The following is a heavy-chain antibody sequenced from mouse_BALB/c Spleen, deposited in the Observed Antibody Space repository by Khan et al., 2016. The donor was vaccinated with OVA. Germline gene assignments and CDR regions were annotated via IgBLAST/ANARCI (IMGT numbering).Heavy chain of an antibody. CDR1: GFAFNNYD. CDR3: VRLHYYGSNYYFDY. V-gene: IGHV5-12-1*01. CDR2: IRSGGTTT. Sequence: EVELVESGGGLVKPGGSLKLSCAASGFAFNNYDMSWVRQTPGKRLDWVADIRSGGTTTYYPDNVKGRFTVSRDHAKNTLYRQMSSLKSEDTAMYYCVRLHYYGSNYYFDYWGQGTTLTVSS. J-gene: IGHJ2*01. D-gene: IGHD1-1*01.